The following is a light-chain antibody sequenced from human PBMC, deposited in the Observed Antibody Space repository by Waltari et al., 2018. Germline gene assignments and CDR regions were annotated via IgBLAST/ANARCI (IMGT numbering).Light chain of an antibody. CDR1: RSHIGSVY. V-gene: IGLV1-47*01. CDR2: RNN. CDR3: AAGDDSLSGWL. Sequence: QSVLTQPPSVSGTPGQAVTISCSVSRSHIGSVYIHCYQHCPGMAPKLLIFRNNHPPSGCPDRFSASKSYTSASLAISGLRSEDEADYYCAAGDDSLSGWLFGGGTKLTVL. J-gene: IGLJ3*02.